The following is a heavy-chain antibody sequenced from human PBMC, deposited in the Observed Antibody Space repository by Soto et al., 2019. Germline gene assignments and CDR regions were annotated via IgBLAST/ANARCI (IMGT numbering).Heavy chain of an antibody. CDR1: GGSISSYY. Sequence: SETLSLTCTVSGGSISSYYWSWIRQPPGKGLEWIGSIYYSGSTNYNPSLKSRVTISVDTSKNQFSLKLSSVTAAATAVYYCARVVDRTDYGDYFDYWGQGTLVTVSS. D-gene: IGHD4-17*01. J-gene: IGHJ4*02. CDR2: IYYSGST. CDR3: ARVVDRTDYGDYFDY. V-gene: IGHV4-59*01.